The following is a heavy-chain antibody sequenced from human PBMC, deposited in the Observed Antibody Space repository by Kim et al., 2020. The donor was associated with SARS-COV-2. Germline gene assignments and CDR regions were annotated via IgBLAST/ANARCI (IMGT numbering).Heavy chain of an antibody. V-gene: IGHV1-3*01. CDR1: GYTFTSYA. CDR2: INAGNGNT. Sequence: ASVKVSCKASGYTFTSYAMHWVRQAPGQRLEWMGWINAGNGNTKYSQKFQGRVTITTDTSASTAYMELSSLRSEDTAVYYCAGNGITIFGVGIIVRGTWFDPWGQGTLVTVSS. CDR3: AGNGITIFGVGIIVRGTWFDP. J-gene: IGHJ5*02. D-gene: IGHD3-3*01.